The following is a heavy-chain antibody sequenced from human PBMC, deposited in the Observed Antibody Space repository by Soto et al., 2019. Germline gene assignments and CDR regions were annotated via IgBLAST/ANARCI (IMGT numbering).Heavy chain of an antibody. D-gene: IGHD1-26*01. Sequence: PSETLSLTCAVYGGSFSGYYWSWIRQPPGKRLEWIGEINHSGSTNYNPSLKSRVTISVDTSKNQFSLKLSSVTAADTAVYYCARGVITIVGATYSYGMDVWGQGTTVTVSS. CDR1: GGSFSGYY. CDR3: ARGVITIVGATYSYGMDV. J-gene: IGHJ6*02. V-gene: IGHV4-34*01. CDR2: INHSGST.